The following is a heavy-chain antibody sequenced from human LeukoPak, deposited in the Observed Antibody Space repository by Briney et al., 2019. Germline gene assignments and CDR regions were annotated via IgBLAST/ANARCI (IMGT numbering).Heavy chain of an antibody. D-gene: IGHD3-22*01. J-gene: IGHJ3*02. V-gene: IGHV1-69*01. Sequence: SVKVSCKASGGTFSSYAISWVRQAPGQGLEWMGGIIPIFGTANYAQKFQGRVTITADESTSTAYMELSSLRSEDTAVYYCARGRNYYDSSGYPDAFDIWGQGTMVTVSS. CDR3: ARGRNYYDSSGYPDAFDI. CDR1: GGTFSSYA. CDR2: IIPIFGTA.